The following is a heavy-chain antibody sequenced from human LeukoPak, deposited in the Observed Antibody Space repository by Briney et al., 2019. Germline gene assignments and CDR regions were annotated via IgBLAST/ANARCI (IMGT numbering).Heavy chain of an antibody. CDR3: ARAGVRYYGSGSYYPHYYYYMDV. D-gene: IGHD3-10*01. V-gene: IGHV1-69*05. J-gene: IGHJ6*03. Sequence: SVKVSCKASGGTFSSYAISWVRQAPGQGLEWMGAIIPIFGTANYAQKLQGRVTITTDESTSTAYMELSSLRSEDTAVYYCARAGVRYYGSGSYYPHYYYYMDVWGKGTTVSVSS. CDR2: IIPIFGTA. CDR1: GGTFSSYA.